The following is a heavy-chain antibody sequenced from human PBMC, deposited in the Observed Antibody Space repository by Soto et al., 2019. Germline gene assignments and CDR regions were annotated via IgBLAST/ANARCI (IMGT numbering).Heavy chain of an antibody. CDR1: GGSINSYY. Sequence: LSLTCSVSGGSINSYYWSWIRQPAGKGLEWIGRIYSTGNTNYNPSLKSRAAISVDTSKNQFSLKLSSVTAADTAVYYCARTYGSGSYYNYWGQGTLVTV. J-gene: IGHJ4*02. CDR3: ARTYGSGSYYNY. V-gene: IGHV4-4*07. CDR2: IYSTGNT. D-gene: IGHD3-10*01.